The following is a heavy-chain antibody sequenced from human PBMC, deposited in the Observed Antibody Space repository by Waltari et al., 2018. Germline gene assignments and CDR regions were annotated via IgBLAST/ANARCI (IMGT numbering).Heavy chain of an antibody. D-gene: IGHD2-8*01. CDR1: TFTFSNYA. J-gene: IGHJ3*02. CDR2: ISGGGGVT. V-gene: IGHV3-23*01. Sequence: EVQVLESGGLLVQPGGSLRLSCAASTFTFSNYAMTWVRQAPGEGLEYIPSISGGGGVTVYANSVKGRFTISRDNSKSTLYLQMNSLRGEDTATYYCAKDPNGDYIGAFDTWGQGTMVTVSP. CDR3: AKDPNGDYIGAFDT.